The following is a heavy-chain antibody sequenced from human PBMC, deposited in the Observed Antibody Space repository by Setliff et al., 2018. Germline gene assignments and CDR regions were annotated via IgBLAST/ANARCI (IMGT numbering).Heavy chain of an antibody. V-gene: IGHV4-39*07. D-gene: IGHD6-6*01. CDR3: ARGRNIAARLLDS. Sequence: SCTVSGDSISSRTHYWSWIRQSPEKGLEWIGEINHRGSTNYNPSLKSRVTISIDTSKDQFSLKLISMTAADTAVYYCARGRNIAARLLDSWGQGTLVTVSS. CDR1: GDSISSRTHY. CDR2: INHRGST. J-gene: IGHJ4*02.